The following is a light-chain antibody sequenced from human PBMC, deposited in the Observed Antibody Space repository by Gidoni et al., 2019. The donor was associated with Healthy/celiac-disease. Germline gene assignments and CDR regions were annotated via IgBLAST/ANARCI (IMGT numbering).Light chain of an antibody. Sequence: EIVLTQSPATLSWSPGERATLSCRTRQSVSSYLAWYQQKPGQAPRLLIYDASNRATGIPARFSGSGSGTDFTLTISSLEPEDFAVYYCQQRSNGPPLTFGGGTKVEIK. V-gene: IGKV3-11*01. CDR2: DAS. CDR1: QSVSSY. J-gene: IGKJ4*01. CDR3: QQRSNGPPLT.